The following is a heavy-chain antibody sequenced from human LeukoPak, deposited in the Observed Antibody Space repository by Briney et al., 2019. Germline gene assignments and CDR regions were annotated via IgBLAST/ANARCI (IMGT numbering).Heavy chain of an antibody. Sequence: GGSLRLSCTASGLTFSSYDMHWVRQATGKGLEWVSAIGSVGDTHYHASAKRRLSISRENTTSSRYLLINNLRSGDTAADYLFTGGALAGHAYHVWGQGTMVTVSS. CDR1: GLTFSSYD. V-gene: IGHV3-13*01. CDR3: FTGGALAGHAYHV. CDR2: IGSVGDT. J-gene: IGHJ3*01. D-gene: IGHD7-27*01.